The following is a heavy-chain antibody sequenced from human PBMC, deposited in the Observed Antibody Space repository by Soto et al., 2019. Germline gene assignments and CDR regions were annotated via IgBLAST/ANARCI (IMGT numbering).Heavy chain of an antibody. J-gene: IGHJ5*02. Sequence: SETLSLTCAVSGGSISSGDYYWSWIRQPPGKGLEWIGYIYYSGSTYYNPSLKSRVTISVDTSKNQFSLKLSSVTAADTAVYYCAREPHSGYDLSWFDPWGQGTLVTVSS. CDR3: AREPHSGYDLSWFDP. D-gene: IGHD5-12*01. CDR2: IYYSGST. V-gene: IGHV4-30-4*01. CDR1: GGSISSGDYY.